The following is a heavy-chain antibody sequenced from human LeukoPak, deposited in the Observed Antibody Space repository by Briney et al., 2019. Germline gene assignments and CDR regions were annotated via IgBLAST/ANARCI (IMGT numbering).Heavy chain of an antibody. D-gene: IGHD3-16*02. CDR3: ARVHRNYDYVWGSYRLGY. CDR1: GYTFTGYY. Sequence: ASVKVSCKASGYTFTGYYMHRVRQAPGQGLEWMGWINPNSGGTNYAQKFQGRVTMTRDTSISTAYMELSRLRSDDTAVYYCARVHRNYDYVWGSYRLGYWGQGTLVTVSS. J-gene: IGHJ4*02. V-gene: IGHV1-2*02. CDR2: INPNSGGT.